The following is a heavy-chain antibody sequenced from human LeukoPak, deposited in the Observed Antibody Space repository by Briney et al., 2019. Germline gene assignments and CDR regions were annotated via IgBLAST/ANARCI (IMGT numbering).Heavy chain of an antibody. D-gene: IGHD3-16*01. CDR2: IYYTGSP. Sequence: SETLSLTCTVSGGSISNSFWNWIRQPPGKGLEGIGHIYYTGSPRYNPSLTSRVTISVDTSSNQFSLTLHSVTAADTAVYYCARRLRAESDASPDNWIGPWGQGALVTVSS. V-gene: IGHV4-59*08. CDR3: ARRLRAESDASPDNWIGP. CDR1: GGSISNSF. J-gene: IGHJ5*02.